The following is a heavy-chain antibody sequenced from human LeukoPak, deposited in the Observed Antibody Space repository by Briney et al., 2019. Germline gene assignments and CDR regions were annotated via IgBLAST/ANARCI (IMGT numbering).Heavy chain of an antibody. CDR3: AKDRVVVITTLDAFDI. J-gene: IGHJ3*02. CDR2: SSGSGGST. Sequence: PWGSLRLSCAASGFTFSSYAMCWVRQAQGKGQELVSASSGSGGSTYYADSVKGRFAISRDNSKNTLYLQMMSLRADDTAVYYFAKDRVVVITTLDAFDIWGQGTMVTVSS. CDR1: GFTFSSYA. V-gene: IGHV3-23*01. D-gene: IGHD3-22*01.